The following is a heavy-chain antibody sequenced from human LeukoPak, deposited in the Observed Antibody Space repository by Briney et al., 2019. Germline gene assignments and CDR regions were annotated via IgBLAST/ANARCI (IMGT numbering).Heavy chain of an antibody. V-gene: IGHV1-18*01. D-gene: IGHD3-9*01. CDR1: GYTFTSYG. Sequence: ASVKVSCKASGYTFTSYGISWVRQAPGQGLEWMGWISAYNDNTNYAQKLQGRVTMTTDTSTSTAYMEMRSLRSDDTAVYYCARVHYDILTGYSYFDYWGQGTLVTVSS. CDR3: ARVHYDILTGYSYFDY. CDR2: ISAYNDNT. J-gene: IGHJ4*02.